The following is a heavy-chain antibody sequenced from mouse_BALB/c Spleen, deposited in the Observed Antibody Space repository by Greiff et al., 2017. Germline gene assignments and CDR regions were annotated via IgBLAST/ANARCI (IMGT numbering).Heavy chain of an antibody. Sequence: QVQLQQSGAELVKPGASVKLSCKASGYTFTSYWMHWVKQRPGQGLEWIGEIDPSDSYTNYNQKFKGKATLTVDKSSSTAYMQLSSLTSEDSAIYYCARWDGNYYWFAYWGQGTLVTVSA. CDR2: IDPSDSYT. CDR3: ARWDGNYYWFAY. D-gene: IGHD2-1*01. CDR1: GYTFTSYW. J-gene: IGHJ3*01. V-gene: IGHV1-69*02.